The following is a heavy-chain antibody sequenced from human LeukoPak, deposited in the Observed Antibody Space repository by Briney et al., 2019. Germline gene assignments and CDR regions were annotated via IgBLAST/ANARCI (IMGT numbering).Heavy chain of an antibody. D-gene: IGHD2-2*01. V-gene: IGHV1-2*02. CDR2: INPNSGGT. CDR1: GYTFTRYY. CDR3: ARGDIVVVPAAFDY. J-gene: IGHJ4*02. Sequence: ASVTVSCTASGYTFTRYYMHWVRQAPGQEVEWMGWINPNSGGTNYAQKVQGRATMTRDTSISTAYMELSRLRSDDTAVYYCARGDIVVVPAAFDYWGQGTLVTVSS.